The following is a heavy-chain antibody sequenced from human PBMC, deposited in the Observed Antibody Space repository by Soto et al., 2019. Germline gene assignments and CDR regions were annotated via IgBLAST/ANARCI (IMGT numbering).Heavy chain of an antibody. CDR2: ISAYNGNT. CDR1: GYTFTSYG. J-gene: IGHJ2*01. CDR3: ARDGDILTGYHYWYLDL. D-gene: IGHD3-9*01. V-gene: IGHV1-18*01. Sequence: QVQLVQSGAEVKKPGASVKVSCKASGYTFTSYGISWVRQAPGQGLEWMGWISAYNGNTNYAQKLQGSFTLTTDTSTRTAYMELRSLRSDDSAVYYCARDGDILTGYHYWYLDLWGRGTLVTVSS.